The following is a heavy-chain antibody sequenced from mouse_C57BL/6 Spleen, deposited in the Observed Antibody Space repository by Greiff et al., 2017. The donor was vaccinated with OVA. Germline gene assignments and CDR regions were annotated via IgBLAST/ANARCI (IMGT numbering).Heavy chain of an antibody. D-gene: IGHD1-1*01. J-gene: IGHJ3*01. CDR2: ISSGGDYI. CDR1: GFTFSSYA. Sequence: EVQGVESGEGLVKPGGSLKLSCAASGFTFSSYAMSWVRQTPEKRLEWVAYISSGGDYIYYADTVKGRFTISRDNARNTLYLQMSSLKSEDTAMYYCRRDYYVSSLAWFAYWGQGTLVTVSA. CDR3: RRDYYVSSLAWFAY. V-gene: IGHV5-9-1*02.